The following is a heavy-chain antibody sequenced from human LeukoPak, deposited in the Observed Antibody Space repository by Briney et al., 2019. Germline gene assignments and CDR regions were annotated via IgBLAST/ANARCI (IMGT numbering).Heavy chain of an antibody. CDR1: GYTFTSYY. Sequence: GASVKVSCKASGYTFTSYYMHWVRQAPGQGLEWMGIINPSGGSTSYAQKFQGRVTMTRDTSTSTVYMELSSLRSEDTAVYYCARDVNYYDSSGYSLNWFDPWGQGTLVTVSS. J-gene: IGHJ5*02. CDR3: ARDVNYYDSSGYSLNWFDP. D-gene: IGHD3-22*01. CDR2: INPSGGST. V-gene: IGHV1-46*01.